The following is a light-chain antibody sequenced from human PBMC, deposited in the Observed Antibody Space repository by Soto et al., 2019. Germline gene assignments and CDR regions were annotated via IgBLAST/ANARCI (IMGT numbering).Light chain of an antibody. CDR1: QSVKSNN. Sequence: EIVLTRSPGTLSLSPGERATLSCRASQSVKSNNLAWYQQIPGQSPRLLIYGASSRATGIPDRFSGSGSGTDFNLTITRVETEDFALYYCQQYGSPALSFGGGTKVEI. CDR2: GAS. CDR3: QQYGSPALS. J-gene: IGKJ4*01. V-gene: IGKV3-20*01.